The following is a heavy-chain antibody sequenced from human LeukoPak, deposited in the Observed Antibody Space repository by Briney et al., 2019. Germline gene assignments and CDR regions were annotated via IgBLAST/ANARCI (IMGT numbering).Heavy chain of an antibody. Sequence: PSETLSLTCTVSGGSISSYYWSWIRQPPGKGLEWIGYIYYSGSTNYNPSLKSRVTISVDTSKNQFSLKLSSVTAADTAVYYCASGYPHYYYYYMDVWGKGTTVTVSS. CDR3: ASGYPHYYYYYMDV. V-gene: IGHV4-59*01. D-gene: IGHD3-16*02. CDR1: GGSISSYY. J-gene: IGHJ6*03. CDR2: IYYSGST.